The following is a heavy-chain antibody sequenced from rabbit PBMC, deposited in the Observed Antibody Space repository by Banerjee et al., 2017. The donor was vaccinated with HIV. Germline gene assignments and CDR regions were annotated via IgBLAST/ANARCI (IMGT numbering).Heavy chain of an antibody. D-gene: IGHD8-1*01. Sequence: QQQLVESGGGLVKPGASLTLTCKASGFSFSGGYHISWVRQAPGKGLEWIGCIGTGSGSTYYASWAKGRFTISKTSSTTVTLQMTSLTAADTATYFCARDTGSSFSSYGMDLWGQGTLVTVS. V-gene: IGHV1S45*01. CDR3: ARDTGSSFSSYGMDL. CDR1: GFSFSGGYH. CDR2: IGTGSGST. J-gene: IGHJ6*01.